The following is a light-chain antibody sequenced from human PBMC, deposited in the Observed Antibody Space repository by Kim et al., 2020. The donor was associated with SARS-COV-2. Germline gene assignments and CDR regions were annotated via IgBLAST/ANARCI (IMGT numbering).Light chain of an antibody. CDR2: RNN. Sequence: PGRKVAISCYGSNSNIGSNYVYCCQQLPRAAPKLLIYRNNRRPSGVPDRFSGSKSGASASLAISGLRSEDEADYYCAAWDDSLSVVFGGGTQLTVL. J-gene: IGLJ2*01. CDR3: AAWDDSLSVV. CDR1: NSNIGSNY. V-gene: IGLV1-47*01.